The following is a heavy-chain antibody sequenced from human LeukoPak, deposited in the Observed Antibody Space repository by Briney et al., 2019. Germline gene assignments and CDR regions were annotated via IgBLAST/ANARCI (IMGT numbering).Heavy chain of an antibody. Sequence: PGGSLRLSCAASGFTFSSYWMSWIRQAPGKGLEWVASIKQDGSEKYYVDSVKGRFTISRDNAKNSLYLQMNSLRAEDTAVYYCARADRGYGYGSIDYWGQGTLVTVSS. V-gene: IGHV3-7*01. CDR1: GFTFSSYW. CDR3: ARADRGYGYGSIDY. D-gene: IGHD5-18*01. J-gene: IGHJ4*02. CDR2: IKQDGSEK.